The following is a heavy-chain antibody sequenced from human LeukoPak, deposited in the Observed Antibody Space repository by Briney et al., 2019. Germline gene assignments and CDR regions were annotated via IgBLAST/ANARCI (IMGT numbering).Heavy chain of an antibody. Sequence: GGSLRLSCAATGFTFSSYEMNWVRQAPGKGLEWVSYISSSGSPIYYADSVKGRFTISRDNAKNSLYLQMNSLRAEDTAVYYCASYWGSVYWGQGTLVTVSS. J-gene: IGHJ4*02. CDR2: ISSSGSPI. D-gene: IGHD7-27*01. CDR3: ASYWGSVY. CDR1: GFTFSSYE. V-gene: IGHV3-48*03.